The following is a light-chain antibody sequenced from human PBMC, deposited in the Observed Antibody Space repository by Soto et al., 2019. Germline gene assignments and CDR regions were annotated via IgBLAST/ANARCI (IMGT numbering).Light chain of an antibody. CDR2: EVS. CDR3: SSYTSTTTRV. J-gene: IGLJ1*01. V-gene: IGLV2-14*03. Sequence: QSVLTQPASVSGSPGQSITIYCTGTSXDVGGYNYVSWYQQHPGKGPKLMIYEVSNRPSGVSNRFSGSKSGNTATLTISGLQAEDEADYYCSSYTSTTTRVFGTGTKVTVL. CDR1: SXDVGGYNY.